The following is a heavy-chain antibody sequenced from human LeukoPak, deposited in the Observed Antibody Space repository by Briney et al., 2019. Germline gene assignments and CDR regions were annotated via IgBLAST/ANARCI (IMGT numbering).Heavy chain of an antibody. CDR3: AREGITIFGVAQGFDY. D-gene: IGHD3-3*01. CDR1: GGSISSYY. CDR2: IYYSGST. J-gene: IGHJ4*02. Sequence: SETLSLTCTVSGGSISSYYWSWIRQPPGKGLEWIGYIYYSGSTNYNPSLKSRVTISVDTSKNQLSLKLSSVTAADTAVYCCAREGITIFGVAQGFDYWGQGTLVTVSS. V-gene: IGHV4-59*01.